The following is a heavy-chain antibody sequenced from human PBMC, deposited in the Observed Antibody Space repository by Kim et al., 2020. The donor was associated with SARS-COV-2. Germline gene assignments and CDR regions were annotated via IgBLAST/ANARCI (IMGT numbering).Heavy chain of an antibody. V-gene: IGHV4-39*02. Sequence: FNPSVQSRVIISVDTSKNHFSLRLSSVSAADTAVYYCAREGDGDSSPEYWGQGTLVTVAP. J-gene: IGHJ4*02. CDR3: AREGDGDSSPEY. D-gene: IGHD4-4*01.